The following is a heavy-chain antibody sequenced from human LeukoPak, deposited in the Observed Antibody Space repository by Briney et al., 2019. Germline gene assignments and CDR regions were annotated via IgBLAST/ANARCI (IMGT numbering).Heavy chain of an antibody. CDR2: IYYSGST. D-gene: IGHD4/OR15-4a*01. V-gene: IGHV4-59*01. J-gene: IGHJ4*02. Sequence: NPSETLSLTCTVSGGSISSYYWSWIRQPPGKGLEWIGYIYYSGSTNYNPSLKSRVTISVDTSKNRFSLKLSSVTAADTAVYYCARVPILDYGPTFDYWGQGTLVTVSS. CDR3: ARVPILDYGPTFDY. CDR1: GGSISSYY.